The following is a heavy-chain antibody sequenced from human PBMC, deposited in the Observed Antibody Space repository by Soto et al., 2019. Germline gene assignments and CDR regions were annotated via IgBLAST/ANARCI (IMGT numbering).Heavy chain of an antibody. CDR1: GYTFTGYY. CDR2: INPHSGGT. V-gene: IGHV1-2*02. CDR3: AGTSCSSTTCPTTY. J-gene: IGHJ4*02. Sequence: QVQLVQSGAEVKKPGASVKVSCKTSGYTFTGYYIYWVRQAPGLGLEWMGWINPHSGGTDSSQKFQGRVTMTRDTSSSTAYMEPSRLRSDDTAVSYCAGTSCSSTTCPTTYWGQGTLVTVSS. D-gene: IGHD2-2*01.